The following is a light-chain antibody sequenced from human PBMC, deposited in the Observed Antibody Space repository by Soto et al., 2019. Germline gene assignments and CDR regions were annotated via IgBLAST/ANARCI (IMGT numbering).Light chain of an antibody. CDR1: QSVLYSSNNNNY. V-gene: IGKV4-1*01. J-gene: IGKJ4*01. Sequence: DIVMTQSPDSLAVSLGERATINCKSSQSVLYSSNNNNYLAWYQQKPGQPPRLLIYWASTRESGVPDRFSGSGSGTDFTLTISSLQAEEVAVYYCQQYYSTPLTSGGGTKVEIK. CDR3: QQYYSTPLT. CDR2: WAS.